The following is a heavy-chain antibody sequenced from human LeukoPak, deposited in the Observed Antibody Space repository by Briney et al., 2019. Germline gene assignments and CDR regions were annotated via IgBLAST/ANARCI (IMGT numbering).Heavy chain of an antibody. Sequence: GGSLRVSCAASGFTFSSYSMNWVRQAPGKGPEWLSYISSSSSLIYYADSLKGRFTISRDNAKNSLYLQMNSLRDEDTAVYYCARGGYRDGYNSDYWGQGTLVTVSS. CDR1: GFTFSSYS. J-gene: IGHJ4*02. CDR3: ARGGYRDGYNSDY. CDR2: ISSSSSLI. D-gene: IGHD5-12*01. V-gene: IGHV3-48*02.